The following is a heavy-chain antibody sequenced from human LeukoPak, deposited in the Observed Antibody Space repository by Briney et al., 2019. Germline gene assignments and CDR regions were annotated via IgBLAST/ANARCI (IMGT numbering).Heavy chain of an antibody. CDR2: IKPDGSDR. CDR1: GFIFTNYW. J-gene: IGHJ4*02. CDR3: AREFIGYGNTDY. Sequence: GGSLRLSCEASGFIFTNYWMSWFRQAPGGGLEWVANIKPDGSDRYYMDSVKGRFTISKDNAKNSLYLQMNSLRVEDTAFYYCAREFIGYGNTDYWGQGTLVTVSS. V-gene: IGHV3-7*03. D-gene: IGHD5-12*01.